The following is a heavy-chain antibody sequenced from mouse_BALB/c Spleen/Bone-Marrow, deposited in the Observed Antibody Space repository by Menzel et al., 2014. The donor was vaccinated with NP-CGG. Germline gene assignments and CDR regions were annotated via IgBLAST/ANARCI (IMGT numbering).Heavy chain of an antibody. CDR2: INPYNGVT. CDR1: GYSFTGYT. V-gene: IGHV1-18*01. CDR3: AKGAYGQSSWFAY. D-gene: IGHD1-1*01. Sequence: EVQLQQSGPELVKPGASMKISCKTSGYSFTGYTMNWVKQSHGRNLEWIGLINPYNGVTSNNQNFKGKATLTVDKSSSTAYMELLDLTSEYSAGYNCAKGAYGQSSWFAYWGQGTLVTVSA. J-gene: IGHJ3*01.